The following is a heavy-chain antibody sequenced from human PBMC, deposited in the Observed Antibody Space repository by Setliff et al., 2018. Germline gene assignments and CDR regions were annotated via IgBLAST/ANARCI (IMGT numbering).Heavy chain of an antibody. D-gene: IGHD3-10*01. V-gene: IGHV4-39*07. CDR1: GVSFSSTTFY. CDR2: VSFFGSA. J-gene: IGHJ5*02. Sequence: SETLSLTCNVSGVSFSSTTFYWAWIRQSPGKGLEWIGSVSFFGSAFYNPSLKSRVAISADTSRIQFSLKLRSVTAADTAVYYCARDPGFRSGTWSLDLWGQGTQVTVSS. CDR3: ARDPGFRSGTWSLDL.